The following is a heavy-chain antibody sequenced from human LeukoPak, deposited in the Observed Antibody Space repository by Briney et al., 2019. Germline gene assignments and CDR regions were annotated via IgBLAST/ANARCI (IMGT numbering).Heavy chain of an antibody. Sequence: PSETLSLTFAVYGGSFSGYYWSWIRQPPGKGLEWIGEINHSGSTNYNPSLKSRVTISVDTSKNQFSLKLSSVTAADTAVYYCASDASPKYCSSTSCYSRRDYWGQGTLVTVSS. CDR3: ASDASPKYCSSTSCYSRRDY. D-gene: IGHD2-2*01. V-gene: IGHV4-34*01. CDR2: INHSGST. CDR1: GGSFSGYY. J-gene: IGHJ4*02.